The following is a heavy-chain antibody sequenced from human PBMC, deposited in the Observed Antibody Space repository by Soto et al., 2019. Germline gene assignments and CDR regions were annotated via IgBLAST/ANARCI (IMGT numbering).Heavy chain of an antibody. CDR3: AKDGPPWYYDSSGYYYQNYFDY. J-gene: IGHJ4*02. D-gene: IGHD3-22*01. Sequence: GGSLRLSCAASGFTFSSYAMSWVRQAPGKGLEWVSAISGSGGSTYYADSVKGRFTISRDNSKNTLYLQMNSLRAEDTVVYYCAKDGPPWYYDSSGYYYQNYFDYWGQGT. CDR2: ISGSGGST. CDR1: GFTFSSYA. V-gene: IGHV3-23*01.